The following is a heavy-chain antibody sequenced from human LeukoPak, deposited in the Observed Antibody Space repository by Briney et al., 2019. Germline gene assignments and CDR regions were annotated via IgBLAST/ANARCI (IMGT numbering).Heavy chain of an antibody. Sequence: GESLRLSCAASGFTFSSYAMTWVRQAPGKGLEWVSAIGGRGDNTYYADSVRGRFTISRDNSKSTLYLQMNGLRAEDTAIYYCAKNGGDSYGTGHFDYWGQGTLVTVSS. J-gene: IGHJ4*02. D-gene: IGHD2-21*02. CDR2: IGGRGDNT. V-gene: IGHV3-23*01. CDR3: AKNGGDSYGTGHFDY. CDR1: GFTFSSYA.